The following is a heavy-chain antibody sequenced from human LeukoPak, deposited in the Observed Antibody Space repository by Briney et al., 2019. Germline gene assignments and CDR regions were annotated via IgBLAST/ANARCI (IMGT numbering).Heavy chain of an antibody. D-gene: IGHD6-13*01. Sequence: GKSLRLSCAASGFTFSNYGMHWVRQAPGKGLEWVAVIWYDGSNKYYADSVKGRFTISRDNPKNTLYLQMNSLRAEDTAVYYCARAGGSSSVVSWYWGQGTLVTVSS. V-gene: IGHV3-33*01. CDR3: ARAGGSSSVVSWY. J-gene: IGHJ4*02. CDR1: GFTFSNYG. CDR2: IWYDGSNK.